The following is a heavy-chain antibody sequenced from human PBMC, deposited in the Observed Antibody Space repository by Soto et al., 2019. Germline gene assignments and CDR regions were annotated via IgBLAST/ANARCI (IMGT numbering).Heavy chain of an antibody. Sequence: GGSLRLSCAASGFTFSNYGMHWVRQAAGKGLEWAAVISYDGSNKYYADSVKGRFTISRDNSKNTVYLQMNSLRGEDTAVYYCAKDLRIMVNAILGGSFDYWGQGTLVTVSS. V-gene: IGHV3-30*18. CDR1: GFTFSNYG. CDR2: ISYDGSNK. J-gene: IGHJ4*02. D-gene: IGHD2-8*01. CDR3: AKDLRIMVNAILGGSFDY.